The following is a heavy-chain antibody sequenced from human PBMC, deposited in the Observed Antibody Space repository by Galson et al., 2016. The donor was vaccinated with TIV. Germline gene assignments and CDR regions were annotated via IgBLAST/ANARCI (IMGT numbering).Heavy chain of an antibody. CDR3: ARTLFSENDGYWIDY. J-gene: IGHJ4*02. CDR2: IDWDDDQ. Sequence: PALVKPTQTLTLTCTFSGFSLNTDGMCVNWIRQPPGKALEWLARIDWDDDQSYTSSLKTRLTISKDTSKNQVVLTMTNMDPVDTATYYRARTLFSENDGYWIDYWGQGALVTVSS. D-gene: IGHD3-22*01. V-gene: IGHV2-70*11. CDR1: GFSLNTDGMC.